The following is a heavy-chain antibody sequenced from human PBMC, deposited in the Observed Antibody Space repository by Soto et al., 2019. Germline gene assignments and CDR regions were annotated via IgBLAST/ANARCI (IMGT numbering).Heavy chain of an antibody. CDR1: GGSISSGGYS. Sequence: SEPLSLTCAVSGGSISSGGYSWAWIRQPPGKGLEXVGYXXXSXSXSXHXXXXSRVTIAADRSKNQFSLNLASVTAADTAVYYCARSYSGGDAYFDYWGQGTVVTVSS. V-gene: IGHV4-30-2*01. CDR2: XXXSXSX. J-gene: IGHJ4*02. D-gene: IGHD2-21*02. CDR3: ARSYSGGDAYFDY.